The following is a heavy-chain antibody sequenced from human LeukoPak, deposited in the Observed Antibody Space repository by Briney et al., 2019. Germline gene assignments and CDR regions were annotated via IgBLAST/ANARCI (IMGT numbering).Heavy chain of an antibody. V-gene: IGHV4-34*01. Sequence: SETLSLTCAVYGGSFSGYYWSWIRQPPGKGLEWIGEINHSGSTNYNPSLKSRVTISVDTSKNQFSLKLSSVTAADTAVYYCARIVVVIGGPSDYWGQGTLVTVSS. CDR3: ARIVVVIGGPSDY. CDR2: INHSGST. CDR1: GGSFSGYY. J-gene: IGHJ4*02. D-gene: IGHD3-22*01.